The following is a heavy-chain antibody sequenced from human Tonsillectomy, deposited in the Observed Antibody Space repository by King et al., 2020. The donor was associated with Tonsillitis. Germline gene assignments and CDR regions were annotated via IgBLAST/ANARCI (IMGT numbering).Heavy chain of an antibody. D-gene: IGHD5-18*01. CDR3: ALGGGYSYGYGSAFDY. CDR1: GGSISSYY. J-gene: IGHJ4*02. Sequence: VQLQESGPGLVKPSETLSLTCTVSGGSISSYYWSWIRQPPGKGLEWIGYIYYSGSTNYNPSLKSRVTISVDTSKNQFSLKLSSVTAADTAVYYCALGGGYSYGYGSAFDYWGQGPLVTVSS. V-gene: IGHV4-59*01. CDR2: IYYSGST.